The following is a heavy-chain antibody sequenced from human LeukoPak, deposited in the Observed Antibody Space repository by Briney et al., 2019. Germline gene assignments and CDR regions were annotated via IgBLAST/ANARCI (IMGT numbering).Heavy chain of an antibody. J-gene: IGHJ6*03. D-gene: IGHD5-24*01. CDR3: ARGQRLTIMDYYYMDV. CDR2: IIPIFGTA. Sequence: GASVKVSCKASGGTFSSYAISWVRQAPGQGLEWMGGIIPIFGTANYAQKFQGRVTITADESTSTAYMELSSLRSEDTAVYYCARGQRLTIMDYYYMDVWGKGTTVTISS. V-gene: IGHV1-69*13. CDR1: GGTFSSYA.